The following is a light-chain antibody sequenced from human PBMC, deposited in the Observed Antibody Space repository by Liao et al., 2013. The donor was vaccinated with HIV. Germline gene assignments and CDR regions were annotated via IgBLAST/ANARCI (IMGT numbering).Light chain of an antibody. V-gene: IGLV3-25*03. J-gene: IGLJ1*01. Sequence: SYELTQPPSVSVSPGQTARITCSGDALAKQYAYWYQQKPGQAPVLVIYKDTERPSGTPERLSGSSSGTTVTLTISGVQAEDEADYYCQSADSSGSYNVFGSGTKVTVL. CDR2: KDT. CDR3: QSADSSGSYNV. CDR1: ALAKQY.